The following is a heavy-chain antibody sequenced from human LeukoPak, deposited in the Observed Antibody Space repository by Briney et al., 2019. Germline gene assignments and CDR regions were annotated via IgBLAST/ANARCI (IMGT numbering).Heavy chain of an antibody. J-gene: IGHJ3*02. D-gene: IGHD6-13*01. CDR1: GYRFTSYD. CDR3: ARDTSVSGAAALKHDAFDI. CDR2: INPSGGST. V-gene: IGHV1-46*01. Sequence: ASVKVSCKASGYRFTSYDMHWVRQAPGQGLEWMGIINPSGGSTSYAQRFQGRVAMTRDTSTTTVYMELSSLRSEDTAVYYCARDTSVSGAAALKHDAFDIWGQGTMVTVSS.